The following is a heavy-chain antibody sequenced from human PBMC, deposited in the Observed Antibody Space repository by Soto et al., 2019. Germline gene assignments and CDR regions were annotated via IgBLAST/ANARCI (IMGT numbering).Heavy chain of an antibody. J-gene: IGHJ4*02. CDR2: INHSGST. CDR1: GGSFSVYY. Sequence: SETLSLTCAVYGGSFSVYYWSLILQPPGKGLEWIWEINHSGSTNYNPSLKSRVTISVDTSKNQLSLKLSSVTAADTAVYYCARGLAGRSSSWYDYWGQGTLVTVSS. CDR3: ARGLAGRSSSWYDY. D-gene: IGHD6-13*01. V-gene: IGHV4-34*01.